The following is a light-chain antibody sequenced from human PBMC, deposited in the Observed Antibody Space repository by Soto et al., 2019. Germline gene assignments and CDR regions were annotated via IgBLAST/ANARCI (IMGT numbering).Light chain of an antibody. J-gene: IGLJ2*01. V-gene: IGLV3-1*01. CDR2: QHT. CDR3: QAWDSSTAV. CDR1: KLGNEY. Sequence: SYELTQPPSVSVSPGQTASITCSGDKLGNEYVFWYQQKPGQSPVLVIYQHTKRPSGIPVRFSGSSSGNTATLTISGTQAMDEDDYYCQAWDSSTAVFGGGTKLTVL.